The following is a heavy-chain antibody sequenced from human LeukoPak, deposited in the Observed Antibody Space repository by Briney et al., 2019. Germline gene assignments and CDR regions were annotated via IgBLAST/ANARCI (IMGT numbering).Heavy chain of an antibody. CDR3: ASGRNDNGGMFFDS. Sequence: PSETLSPTCTVSGGSIRSYYWSWIRQAPGKGLEWIGFISYSAYTSYSPSLKSRVAISVDTSKSQFSLRLSSMTAADTAIYYCASGRNDNGGMFFDSWAQGTLVTVSS. D-gene: IGHD4-23*01. CDR1: GGSIRSYY. V-gene: IGHV4-59*01. J-gene: IGHJ4*02. CDR2: ISYSAYT.